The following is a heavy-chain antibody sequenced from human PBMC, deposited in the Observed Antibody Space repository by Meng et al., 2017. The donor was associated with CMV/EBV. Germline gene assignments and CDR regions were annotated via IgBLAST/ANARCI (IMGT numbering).Heavy chain of an antibody. CDR2: IKQDGSEK. D-gene: IGHD4-17*01. CDR1: GFTFSSYW. V-gene: IGHV3-7*01. CDR3: AKPDGDYEHGDWFDP. Sequence: GGSLRLSCAASGFTFSSYWMSWVRQAPGKGLEWAANIKQDGSEKYYVDSVKGRFTISRDNAKNSLYLQMNSLRAEDTAVYYCAKPDGDYEHGDWFDPWGQGTLVTVSS. J-gene: IGHJ5*02.